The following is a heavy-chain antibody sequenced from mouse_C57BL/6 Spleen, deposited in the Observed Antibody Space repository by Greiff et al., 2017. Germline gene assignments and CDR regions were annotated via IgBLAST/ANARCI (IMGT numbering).Heavy chain of an antibody. CDR1: GYTFTSYW. CDR2: IDPSDSYT. D-gene: IGHD1-1*01. CDR3: ARRVGSRGAMDY. Sequence: VQLQQPGAELVMPGASVKLSCKASGYTFTSYWMHWVKQRPGQGLEWIGEIDPSDSYTNYNQKFKGKSTLTVDKSSSTAYMQLSSLTSEDSAVYYCARRVGSRGAMDYWGQGTSVTVSS. V-gene: IGHV1-69*01. J-gene: IGHJ4*01.